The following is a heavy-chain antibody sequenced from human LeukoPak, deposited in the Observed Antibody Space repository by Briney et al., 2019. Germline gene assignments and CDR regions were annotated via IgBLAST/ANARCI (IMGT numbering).Heavy chain of an antibody. CDR2: ISAYNGNT. V-gene: IGHV1-18*01. CDR3: ARVVVAAAGWNWFDP. D-gene: IGHD6-13*01. Sequence: GASVKVSCKASGYTFTSYGISWVRQAPGQGLEWMGWISAYNGNTNYAQKLQGRVTMTTDTSTSTAYMELRSLRSDDTAVYYCARVVVAAAGWNWFDPWGQGTLVTVSS. J-gene: IGHJ5*02. CDR1: GYTFTSYG.